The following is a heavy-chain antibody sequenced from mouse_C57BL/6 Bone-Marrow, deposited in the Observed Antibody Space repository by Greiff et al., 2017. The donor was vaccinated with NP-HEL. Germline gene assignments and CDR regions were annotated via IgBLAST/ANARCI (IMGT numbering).Heavy chain of an antibody. V-gene: IGHV1-76*01. Sequence: QVTLKESGAELVRPGASVKLSCKASGYTFTDYYINWVKQRPGQGLEWIARIYPGSGNTYYNEKFKGKATLTAEKSSSTAYMQLSSLTSEDSAVYFCARSLDVGYAMDYWGQGTSVTVSS. J-gene: IGHJ4*01. CDR3: ARSLDVGYAMDY. D-gene: IGHD3-3*01. CDR2: IYPGSGNT. CDR1: GYTFTDYY.